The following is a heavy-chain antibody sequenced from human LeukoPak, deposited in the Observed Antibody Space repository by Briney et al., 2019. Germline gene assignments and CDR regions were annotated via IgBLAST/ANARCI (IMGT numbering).Heavy chain of an antibody. J-gene: IGHJ6*03. V-gene: IGHV1-69*13. CDR2: IIPIFGTA. CDR1: GGTFSSYA. CDR3: ARAHLVGATTSSRAYYYYMDV. Sequence: GASVKVSCKASGGTFSSYAISWVRQAPGQGPEWMGGIIPIFGTANYAQKFQGRVTITADESTSTAYMELSSLRSEDTAVYYCARAHLVGATTSSRAYYYYMDVWGKGTTVTISS. D-gene: IGHD1-26*01.